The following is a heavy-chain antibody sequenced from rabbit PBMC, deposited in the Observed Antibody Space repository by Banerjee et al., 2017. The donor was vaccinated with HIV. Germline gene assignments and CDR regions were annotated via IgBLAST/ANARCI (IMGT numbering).Heavy chain of an antibody. CDR3: ARRDSSDWGYNL. D-gene: IGHD4-1*01. J-gene: IGHJ6*01. CDR2: IYTTDGST. V-gene: IGHV1S43*01. CDR1: GIDFSSYYY. Sequence: QQQLEESGGGLVKPGGTLTLTCKASGIDFSSYYYMCWVRQAPGKGLEWIACIYTTDGSTWYASWVNGRFTISKTSSTTVTLQMTSLTAADTANYFCARRDSSDWGYNLWGQGTLVTVS.